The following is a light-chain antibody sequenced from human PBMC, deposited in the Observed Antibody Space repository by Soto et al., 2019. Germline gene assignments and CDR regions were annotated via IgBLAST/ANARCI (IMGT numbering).Light chain of an antibody. Sequence: QSVLTQPPSASGSPGQSVTISCTGTSSDVGAYNYVSWYQQHPGKAPKLMIYEVTKRPSGVPDRFSGSKSGNTASLTVSGLQAEDEADYYCSSYVGSNNLMFGGGTQLTVL. J-gene: IGLJ3*02. CDR3: SSYVGSNNLM. V-gene: IGLV2-8*01. CDR1: SSDVGAYNY. CDR2: EVT.